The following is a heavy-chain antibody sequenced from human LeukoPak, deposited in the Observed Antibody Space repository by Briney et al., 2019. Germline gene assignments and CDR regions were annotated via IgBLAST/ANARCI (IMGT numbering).Heavy chain of an antibody. D-gene: IGHD6-19*01. CDR1: GFTFSSYW. CDR3: ARYSYSSGWYVDY. Sequence: PGGSLRLSCAASGFTFSSYWMSWVRQAPGKGREWVANIKQDGSEKYYADSVKGRFTISRDNAKNSLYLQMNSLRAEDTAVYYCARYSYSSGWYVDYWGQGTLVTVSS. CDR2: IKQDGSEK. J-gene: IGHJ4*02. V-gene: IGHV3-7*01.